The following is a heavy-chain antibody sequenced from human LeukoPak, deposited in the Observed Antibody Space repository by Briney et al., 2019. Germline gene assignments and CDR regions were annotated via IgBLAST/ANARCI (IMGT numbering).Heavy chain of an antibody. CDR1: GFTFSSYA. V-gene: IGHV3-49*03. J-gene: IGHJ4*02. CDR2: IRSKTYGATI. CDR3: TRGTHYYDARDYYFDC. D-gene: IGHD3-22*01. Sequence: GGSLRLSCAASGFTFSSYAMSWIRQAPGKGLEWVGFIRSKTYGATIVYAASVKGRFTISRDDSKSVAYLQMSSLNTEDTAVYYCTRGTHYYDARDYYFDCWGQGTLVTVSS.